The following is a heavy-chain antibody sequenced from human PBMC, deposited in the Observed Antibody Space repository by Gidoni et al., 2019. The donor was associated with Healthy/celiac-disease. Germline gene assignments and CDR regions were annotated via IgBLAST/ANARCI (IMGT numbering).Heavy chain of an antibody. CDR1: GFSSSDYY. CDR2: ISSSGSTI. CDR3: ARSRVQYGDYYFDY. D-gene: IGHD4-17*01. J-gene: IGHJ4*02. V-gene: IGHV3-11*01. Sequence: QVQLVASGGGLVKPGASLRLSCAASGFSSSDYYMSWIRQAPGKGLEWVSYISSSGSTIYYAESVKGRFTISRDNAKNSLYLQMNSLRAEDTAVYYCARSRVQYGDYYFDYWGQGTLVTVSS.